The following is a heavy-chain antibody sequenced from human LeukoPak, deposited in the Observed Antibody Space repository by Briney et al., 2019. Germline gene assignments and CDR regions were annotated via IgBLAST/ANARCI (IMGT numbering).Heavy chain of an antibody. J-gene: IGHJ4*02. CDR1: GFTFTNAG. V-gene: IGHV3-33*01. CDR2: IWSDGSNK. Sequence: PGGSLRLSCAVSGFTFTNAGMNWVRQAPGKGLEWVASIWSDGSNKYYEESVKGRFIISRDDSRNTLYLEMNSLRAEDTAVYFCGRARGADSTSWMDFWGQGTLVTVSS. D-gene: IGHD6-13*01. CDR3: GRARGADSTSWMDF.